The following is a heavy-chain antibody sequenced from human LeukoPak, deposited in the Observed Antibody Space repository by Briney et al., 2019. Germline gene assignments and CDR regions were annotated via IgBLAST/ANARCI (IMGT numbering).Heavy chain of an antibody. CDR1: GGSFSGYY. J-gene: IGHJ5*02. CDR3: ASLAAAGHSNWFDP. V-gene: IGHV4-34*01. D-gene: IGHD6-13*01. Sequence: PSETLSLTCAVYGGSFSGYYWSWIRQPPGKGLEWIGEINHSGSANYNPSLKSRVTISVDTSKNQLSLKLSSVTAADTAVYYCASLAAAGHSNWFDPWGQGTLVTVSS. CDR2: INHSGSA.